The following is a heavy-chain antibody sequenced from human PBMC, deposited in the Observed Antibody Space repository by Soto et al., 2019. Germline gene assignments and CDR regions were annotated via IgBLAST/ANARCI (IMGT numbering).Heavy chain of an antibody. V-gene: IGHV5-51*01. CDR2: FYPGDSDT. CDR1: GYNFPTYW. D-gene: IGHD5-18*01. J-gene: IGHJ4*02. CDR3: ARVTYDNRDYTYGYDYLDY. Sequence: PGESLKISCNGSGYNFPTYWIAWVRQMPGKGLEWMGIFYPGDSDTRYSPSFQGQVTISGDKSISTAYLQWSSLKASDTAIYYCARVTYDNRDYTYGYDYLDYWGPGTLVTVYS.